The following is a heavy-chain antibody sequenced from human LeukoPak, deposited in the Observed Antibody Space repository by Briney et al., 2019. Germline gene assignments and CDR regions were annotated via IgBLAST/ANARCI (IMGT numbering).Heavy chain of an antibody. V-gene: IGHV3-23*01. D-gene: IGHD2-2*01. CDR3: AKGVVPAATRGVDY. CDR1: GFTFSSYA. CDR2: ISGSGGST. Sequence: GGSLRLSCAASGFTFSSYAMGWVRQAPGKGLEWVSAISGSGGSTYYADSVKGRFTISRDNSKNTLYLQMNSLRAEDTAVYYCAKGVVPAATRGVDYWGQGTLVTVSS. J-gene: IGHJ4*02.